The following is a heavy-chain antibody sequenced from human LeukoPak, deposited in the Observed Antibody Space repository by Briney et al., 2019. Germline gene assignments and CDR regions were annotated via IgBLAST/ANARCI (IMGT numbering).Heavy chain of an antibody. CDR3: ARAIAVTAIRYYYYYMDV. V-gene: IGHV1-2*02. J-gene: IGHJ6*03. D-gene: IGHD2-21*02. CDR1: GYTFTGYY. CDR2: INPNSGGT. Sequence: SVKVSCKASGYTFTGYYMHWVRQAPGQGLEWMGWINPNSGGTNYAQKFQGRVTMTRDTSISTAYMELSRPRSDDTAVYYCARAIAVTAIRYYYYYMDVWGKGTTVTISS.